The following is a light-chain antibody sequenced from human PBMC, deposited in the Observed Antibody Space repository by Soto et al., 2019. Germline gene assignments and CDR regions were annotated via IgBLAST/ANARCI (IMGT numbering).Light chain of an antibody. CDR2: DTS. CDR1: QSLTNSC. V-gene: IGKV3-20*01. CDR3: QQYGTSEII. Sequence: EFVLTQSPGTLSLSPGERATPSCRASQSLTNSCIAWYQQRHGQAPRLLIYDTSSRASGIPDRFSGSGSGTDFTLTISRLQTEDFAVFYCQQYGTSEIIFGQGTRLEI. J-gene: IGKJ5*01.